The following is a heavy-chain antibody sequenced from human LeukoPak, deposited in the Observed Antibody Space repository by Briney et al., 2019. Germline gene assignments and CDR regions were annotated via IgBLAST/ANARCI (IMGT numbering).Heavy chain of an antibody. CDR3: GRDVRY. CDR2: ISYDGSNK. CDR1: GFTFSSYG. J-gene: IGHJ4*02. Sequence: GGSLRLSCAASGFTFSSYGMHWVRQAPGKGLEWVAVISYDGSNKYYADSVKGRFTISRDSSKNTVYLQMNSLRADDTAVYYCGRDVRYWGQGTLVTVSS. V-gene: IGHV3-30*03.